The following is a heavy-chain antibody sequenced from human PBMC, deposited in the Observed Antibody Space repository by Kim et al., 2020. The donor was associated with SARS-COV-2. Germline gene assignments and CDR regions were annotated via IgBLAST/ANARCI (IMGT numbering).Heavy chain of an antibody. Sequence: NRSGGGTNYAQKFQGRVTMTGDTSTNTVYMELSSLRADDTAVYYCAKEGGRWGQGTLVTVSP. V-gene: IGHV1-46*01. J-gene: IGHJ4*02. CDR3: AKEGGR. CDR2: NRSGGGT. D-gene: IGHD3-16*01.